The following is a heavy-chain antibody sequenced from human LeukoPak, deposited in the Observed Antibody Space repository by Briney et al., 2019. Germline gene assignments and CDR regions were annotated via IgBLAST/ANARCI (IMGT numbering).Heavy chain of an antibody. CDR3: AREDNTAMTAIDY. V-gene: IGHV1-69*05. CDR1: GGTFSSYA. D-gene: IGHD5-18*01. CDR2: IIPIFGTA. J-gene: IGHJ4*02. Sequence: GASVKVSCKASGGTFSSYAISWVRQAPGQGLEWMGRIIPIFGTANYAQKFQGRVTITTDESTSTAYLELSSLRAEDTAVYYCAREDNTAMTAIDYWGQGTLVTVSS.